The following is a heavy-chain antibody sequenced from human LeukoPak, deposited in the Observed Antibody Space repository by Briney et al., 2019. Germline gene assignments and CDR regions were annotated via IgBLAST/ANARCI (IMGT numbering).Heavy chain of an antibody. V-gene: IGHV1-2*02. CDR2: INPNSGGT. CDR1: GYTFTGYY. D-gene: IGHD3-3*01. Sequence: GASVKVSCKASGYTFTGYYMHWVRQAPGQGLEWMGWINPNSGGTNYAQKFQGRVTMTRDTSISTAYMELSRLRSDDTAVYYCARGFTISPRRLWFDPWGQGTLVIVSS. J-gene: IGHJ5*02. CDR3: ARGFTISPRRLWFDP.